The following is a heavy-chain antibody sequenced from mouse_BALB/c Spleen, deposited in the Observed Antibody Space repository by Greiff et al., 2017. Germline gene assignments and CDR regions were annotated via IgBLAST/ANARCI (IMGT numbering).Heavy chain of an antibody. CDR1: GFTFTDYY. V-gene: IGHV7-3*02. CDR2: IRNKANGYTT. Sequence: DVKLVESGGGLVQPGGSLRLSCATSGFTFTDYYMSWVRQPPGKALEWLGFIRNKANGYTTEYSASVKGRFTISRDNSQSILYLQMNTLRAEDSATYYCARGSHYGSRREAMDYWGQGTSVTVSS. CDR3: ARGSHYGSRREAMDY. J-gene: IGHJ4*01. D-gene: IGHD1-1*01.